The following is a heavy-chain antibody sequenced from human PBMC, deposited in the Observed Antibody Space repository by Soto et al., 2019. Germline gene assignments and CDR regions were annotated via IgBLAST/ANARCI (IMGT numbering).Heavy chain of an antibody. D-gene: IGHD4-17*01. V-gene: IGHV1-8*01. CDR3: ARGPHDDYGVDYFDY. J-gene: IGHJ4*02. CDR1: GYTFTSYD. Sequence: QVPLVQSGAEVKKPGASVKVSCKASGYTFTSYDINWVRQATGQGLEWMGWMNPNSGNTGYAQKFQGRVTMTRNTSISTAYMALSSLRSEDTAVYYCARGPHDDYGVDYFDYWGQGTLVTVSS. CDR2: MNPNSGNT.